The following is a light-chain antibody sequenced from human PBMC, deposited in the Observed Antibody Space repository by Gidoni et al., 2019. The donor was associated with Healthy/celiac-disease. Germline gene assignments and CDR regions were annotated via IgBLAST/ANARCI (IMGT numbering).Light chain of an antibody. CDR2: YKSDSDK. CDR1: SGINVGTYR. CDR3: MIWHSSAWV. Sequence: LTCTLRSGINVGTYRIYWYQQKSGSPPHYLLRYKSDSDKQQGSGVPSRFSGTKDASANAGILLISGLQSEDEADYYCMIWHSSAWVFGGGTKLTVL. V-gene: IGLV5-45*02. J-gene: IGLJ3*02.